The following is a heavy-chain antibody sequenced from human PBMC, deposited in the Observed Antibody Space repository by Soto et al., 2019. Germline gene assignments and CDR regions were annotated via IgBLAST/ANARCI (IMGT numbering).Heavy chain of an antibody. CDR1: GGSFSGYY. CDR3: ARDRGVYCSGGSCYSIESNWFDP. Sequence: SETLSLTCAVYGGSFSGYYWSWIHQPPGKGLEWIGEINHSGSTNYNPSLKSRVTISVDTSKNQFSLKLSSVTAADTAVYYCARDRGVYCSGGSCYSIESNWFDPWGQGTLVTVSS. CDR2: INHSGST. J-gene: IGHJ5*02. D-gene: IGHD2-15*01. V-gene: IGHV4-34*01.